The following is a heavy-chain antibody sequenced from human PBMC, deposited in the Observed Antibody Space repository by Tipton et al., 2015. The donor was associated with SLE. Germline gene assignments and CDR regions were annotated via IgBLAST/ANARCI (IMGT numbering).Heavy chain of an antibody. V-gene: IGHV1-2*06. D-gene: IGHD2-2*01. CDR1: GYTFTGYY. J-gene: IGHJ4*02. CDR3: ARVPHCSSTSCYFDY. CDR2: FNPNSGGT. Sequence: QSGPEVKKPGASVKVSCKASGYTFTGYYVHWVRQAPGQGLEWMGRFNPNSGGTNYAQKFQGRVTMTRDTSISTAYMDLSRLRCGDTAVYYCARVPHCSSTSCYFDYWGQGTLVTVSS.